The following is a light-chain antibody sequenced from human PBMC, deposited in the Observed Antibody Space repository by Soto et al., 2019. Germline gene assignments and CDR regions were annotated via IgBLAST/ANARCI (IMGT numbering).Light chain of an antibody. J-gene: IGLJ1*01. CDR2: EVT. V-gene: IGLV2-14*01. Sequence: QSVLTQPASVSGSPGQSIAISCTGTSSDVGAYNYVSWYQQHPGKAPKLMIYEVTNRPSGVSNRFSGSKSGNTASLTISGLQAEDEADYYCSSYTSTTGLSVFGHGTKINVL. CDR3: SSYTSTTGLSV. CDR1: SSDVGAYNY.